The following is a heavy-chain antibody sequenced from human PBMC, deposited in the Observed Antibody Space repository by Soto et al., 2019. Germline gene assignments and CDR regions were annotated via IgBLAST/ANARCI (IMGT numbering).Heavy chain of an antibody. CDR2: INHSGST. CDR3: ARAAGAINYYYGMDV. V-gene: IGHV4-34*01. D-gene: IGHD3-10*01. J-gene: IGHJ6*02. CDR1: GGSFSGYY. Sequence: SETLSLTCAVYGGSFSGYYWSWIRQPPGKGLEWIGEINHSGSTNYNPSLKSRVTISVDTSKNQFSLKLSSVTAADTAVYYCARAAGAINYYYGMDVWGQGTTVTVSS.